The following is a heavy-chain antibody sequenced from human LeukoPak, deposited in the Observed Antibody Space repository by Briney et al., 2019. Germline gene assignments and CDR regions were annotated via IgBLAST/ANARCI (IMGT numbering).Heavy chain of an antibody. J-gene: IGHJ3*02. V-gene: IGHV1-46*01. CDR1: GYTLTELS. D-gene: IGHD3-22*01. CDR2: INPSGGSI. CDR3: ARGRNYYDSSGYYYEGDAFDI. Sequence: ASVKVSCKVSGYTLTELSMYWVRQAPGQGLEWMGIINPSGGSIRYAQKFQGRVTMTRDTSTSTVYMELSSLRSEDTAVYYCARGRNYYDSSGYYYEGDAFDIWGQGTMVTVSS.